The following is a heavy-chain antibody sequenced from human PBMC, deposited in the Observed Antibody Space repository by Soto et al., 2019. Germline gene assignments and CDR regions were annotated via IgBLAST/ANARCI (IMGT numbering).Heavy chain of an antibody. CDR3: ARVDYDILTGYYLIDY. CDR1: GGSISSYY. V-gene: IGHV4-59*01. J-gene: IGHJ4*02. D-gene: IGHD3-9*01. CDR2: IYYSGST. Sequence: SETLSLTCTVSGGSISSYYWSWIRQPPGKGLEWIGYIYYSGSTNYNPSLKSRVTISVDTSKNQFSLKLSSVTAADTAVYYCARVDYDILTGYYLIDYWGRGTLVTVSS.